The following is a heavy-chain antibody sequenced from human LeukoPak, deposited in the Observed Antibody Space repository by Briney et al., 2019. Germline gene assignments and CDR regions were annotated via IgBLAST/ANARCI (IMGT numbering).Heavy chain of an antibody. J-gene: IGHJ4*02. CDR2: INPSGGST. V-gene: IGHV1-46*01. CDR3: ARVKLPYYYDSSGYWAFDY. CDR1: GYTFTSYY. Sequence: ASVKVSCKASGYTFTSYYMHWVRQAPGQGLEWMGIINPSGGSTSYAQKFQGRVTMTRDTSTSTVYMELSSLRSEDTAVYYCARVKLPYYYDSSGYWAFDYWGQGTLVTVSS. D-gene: IGHD3-22*01.